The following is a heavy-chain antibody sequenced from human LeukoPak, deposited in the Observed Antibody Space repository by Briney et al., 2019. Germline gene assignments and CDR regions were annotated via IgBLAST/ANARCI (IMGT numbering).Heavy chain of an antibody. V-gene: IGHV4-59*01. Sequence: PSETLSLTCTVSGGSISSYYWSWIRQPPGKGLEWIGYIYYSGSTNYNPSLKSRVTISVDTSKNQFSLKLSSVTAADTAVYYCARDLGYYGSGGEWFDPWGQGTLVTVSS. CDR3: ARDLGYYGSGGEWFDP. D-gene: IGHD3-10*01. CDR2: IYYSGST. CDR1: GGSISSYY. J-gene: IGHJ5*02.